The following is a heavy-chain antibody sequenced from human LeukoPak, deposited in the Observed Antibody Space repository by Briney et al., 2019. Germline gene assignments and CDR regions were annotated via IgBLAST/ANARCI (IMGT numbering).Heavy chain of an antibody. J-gene: IGHJ5*01. CDR2: INPNSDGT. V-gene: IGHV1-2*02. CDR3: ATNTDSNNWFRGWFDS. CDR1: GDSFTGYY. D-gene: IGHD6-13*01. Sequence: GASVKVSCKASGDSFTGYYIHWVRRAPGQELEWMGWINPNSDGTNYAQKFQGRVTMTRGTSISTAYMELYRLRSDDTAVYYCATNTDSNNWFRGWFDSWGQGTLVSV.